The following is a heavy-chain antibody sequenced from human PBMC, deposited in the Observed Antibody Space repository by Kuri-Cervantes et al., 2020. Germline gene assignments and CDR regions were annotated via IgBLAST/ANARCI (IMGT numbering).Heavy chain of an antibody. CDR1: GFTVSSNY. Sequence: LSLTCAASGFTVSSNYMSWVRQAPGKGLEWVAVISYDGSNKYYADSVKSRFTISRDNSKNTLYLQMNSLRAEDTAVYYCAKDRSPLNGYCSGGSCYFYYYGMDVWGQGTTVTVSS. CDR3: AKDRSPLNGYCSGGSCYFYYYGMDV. CDR2: ISYDGSNK. V-gene: IGHV3-30*18. D-gene: IGHD2-15*01. J-gene: IGHJ6*02.